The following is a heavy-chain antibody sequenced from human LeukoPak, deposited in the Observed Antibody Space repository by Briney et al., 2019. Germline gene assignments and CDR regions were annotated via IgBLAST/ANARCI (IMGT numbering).Heavy chain of an antibody. J-gene: IGHJ6*02. V-gene: IGHV1-46*01. D-gene: IGHD2-2*03. Sequence: STSYAQKFQGRVTMTRDTSTSTVYMELSSLRSEDTAVYYCARGDGYCSSTSCYANYYYGMDVWGQGTTVTVSS. CDR2: ST. CDR3: ARGDGYCSSTSCYANYYYGMDV.